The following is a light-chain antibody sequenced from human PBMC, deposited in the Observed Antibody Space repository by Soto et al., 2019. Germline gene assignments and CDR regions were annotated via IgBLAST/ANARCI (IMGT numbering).Light chain of an antibody. V-gene: IGKV3-15*01. CDR3: LQHNNWTWT. Sequence: EIVLTQSPGTLSLSPGERATLSCRASQSVSHNYLDWFQQKPGQVPRLIIYRGLNRAIGVPARFSASGSETEFTLTISSLKYEDIGVYYCLQHNNWTWTFRQGTKVDIK. CDR2: RGL. CDR1: QSVSHNY. J-gene: IGKJ1*01.